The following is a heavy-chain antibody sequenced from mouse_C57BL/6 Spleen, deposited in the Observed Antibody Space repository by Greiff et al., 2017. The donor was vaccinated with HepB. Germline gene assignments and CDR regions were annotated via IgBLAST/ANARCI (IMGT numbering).Heavy chain of an antibody. V-gene: IGHV1-69*01. CDR1: GYTFTSYW. J-gene: IGHJ1*03. CDR3: ARGDWDGEAYWYCDV. Sequence: QVQLQQPGVELVMPGASVKLSCKASGYTFTSYWMHWVKQRPGQGIEWIGEIDPSDSYTNYNQKFKGKSTLTVDKSSSTAYMQLSSLTSEDSAVYYCARGDWDGEAYWYCDVWGTGTTVNVSS. CDR2: IDPSDSYT. D-gene: IGHD4-1*01.